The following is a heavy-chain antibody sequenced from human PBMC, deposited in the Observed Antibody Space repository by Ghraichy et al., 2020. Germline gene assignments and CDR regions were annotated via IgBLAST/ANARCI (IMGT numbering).Heavy chain of an antibody. CDR1: GYTFTSYY. CDR3: ARGGPDYCSSTSCYEGDAFDI. V-gene: IGHV1-46*01. Sequence: ASVKVSCKASGYTFTSYYMHWVQQAPGQGLEWMGIINPSGGSTSYAQKFQGRVTMTRDTSTSTVYMELSSLRSEDTAVYYCARGGPDYCSSTSCYEGDAFDIWGQGTMVTVSS. J-gene: IGHJ3*02. D-gene: IGHD2-2*01. CDR2: INPSGGST.